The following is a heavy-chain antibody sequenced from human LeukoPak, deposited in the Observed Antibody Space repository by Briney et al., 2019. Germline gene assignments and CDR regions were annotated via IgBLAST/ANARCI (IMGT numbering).Heavy chain of an antibody. V-gene: IGHV4-30-4*08. CDR2: IYYSGST. CDR1: GGSISSGDYY. Sequence: SQTLSLTCTVSGGSISSGDYYWSWIRQPPGKGLEWIGYIYYSGSTYYNPSLKSRVTISVDTSKNQFSLKLSSVTAADTAVYYCASSQRAGYCSSTSCPIPNDYWGQGTLVTVSS. J-gene: IGHJ4*02. CDR3: ASSQRAGYCSSTSCPIPNDY. D-gene: IGHD2-2*01.